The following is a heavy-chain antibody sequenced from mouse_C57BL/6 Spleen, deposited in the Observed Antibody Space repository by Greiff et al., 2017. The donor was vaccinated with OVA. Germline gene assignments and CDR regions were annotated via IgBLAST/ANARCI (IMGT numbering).Heavy chain of an antibody. J-gene: IGHJ2*01. CDR3: ASTVVNFDY. CDR2: IDPSDSYT. V-gene: IGHV1-50*01. D-gene: IGHD1-1*01. Sequence: QVQLQQPGAELVKPGASVKLSCKASGYTFTSYWMQWVKQRPGQGLEWIGEIDPSDSYTNYNQKFKGKATLTVDTSSSTAYMQLSSLTSEDSAVYYCASTVVNFDYWGQGTTLTVSS. CDR1: GYTFTSYW.